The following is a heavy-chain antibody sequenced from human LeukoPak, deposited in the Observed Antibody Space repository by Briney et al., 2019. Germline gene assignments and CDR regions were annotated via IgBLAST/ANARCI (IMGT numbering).Heavy chain of an antibody. CDR3: ARGSLAYSDAFDI. D-gene: IGHD6-6*01. CDR1: GFTVSSNY. Sequence: GGSLRLSCAASGFTVSSNYMSWVRQAPGKGLGWVSVIYSGGSTYYADSVKGRFTISRDNSKNTLYLQMNSLRAEDTAVYYCARGSLAYSDAFDIWGQGTMVTVSS. V-gene: IGHV3-53*01. J-gene: IGHJ3*02. CDR2: IYSGGST.